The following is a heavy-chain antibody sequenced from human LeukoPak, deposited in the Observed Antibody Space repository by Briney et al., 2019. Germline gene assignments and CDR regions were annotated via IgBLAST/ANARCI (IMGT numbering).Heavy chain of an antibody. V-gene: IGHV4-59*11. Sequence: PSETLSLTCTVSGGSISSHYWSWIRQPPGKGLEWIGYIYYSGSTNYNPSLKSRVTISVDTSKNQFSLKLSSVTAADTAVYYCARENLIAAQVDIWGQGTMVTVSS. CDR2: IYYSGST. CDR3: ARENLIAAQVDI. D-gene: IGHD6-6*01. CDR1: GGSISSHY. J-gene: IGHJ3*02.